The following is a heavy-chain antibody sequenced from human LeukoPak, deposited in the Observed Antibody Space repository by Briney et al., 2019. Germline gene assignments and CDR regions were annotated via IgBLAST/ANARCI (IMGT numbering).Heavy chain of an antibody. Sequence: SVKVSYKVSGYSLSYLSLPWVRQAPGQGLERMGGSNPEHTETIYSQKFQGRVTLTEDTSTDTAYMELSSLRSEDTAMYFCAQQKAGYSGSPSWFDPWGQGTLVTVSS. CDR2: SNPEHTET. V-gene: IGHV1-24*01. J-gene: IGHJ5*02. CDR1: GYSLSYLS. CDR3: AQQKAGYSGSPSWFDP. D-gene: IGHD5-12*01.